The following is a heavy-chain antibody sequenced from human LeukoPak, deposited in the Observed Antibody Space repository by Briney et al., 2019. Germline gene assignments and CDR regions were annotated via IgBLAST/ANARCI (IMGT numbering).Heavy chain of an antibody. V-gene: IGHV3-21*01. CDR3: ARDPYSGSYGNNYYYYMDV. CDR2: ITSSSTYV. J-gene: IGHJ6*03. Sequence: GGSLRLSCETSEFTFSNYNMNWVRQAPGQRLEWVSSITSSSTYVFYADSVKGRFTISRDNAQNSLYLQMNSLRAEDTAVYYCARDPYSGSYGNNYYYYMDVWGKGTTVTISS. CDR1: EFTFSNYN. D-gene: IGHD5-12*01.